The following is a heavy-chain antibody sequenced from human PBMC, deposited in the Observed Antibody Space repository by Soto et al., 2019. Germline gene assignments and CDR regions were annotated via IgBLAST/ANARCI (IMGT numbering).Heavy chain of an antibody. J-gene: IGHJ6*02. V-gene: IGHV3-30*03. D-gene: IGHD3-16*01. CDR1: GFTFSSYA. Sequence: PGGSLRLSCAASGFTFSSYAMHWVRQAPGKGLEWVGVISHDGSSEWYAGSVKGRFTVSRDNSKNTLYLQMNSLRAEDTAVYYWSGAAEVDYVSAIRLGFWGQGTPVT. CDR2: ISHDGSSE. CDR3: SGAAEVDYVSAIRLGF.